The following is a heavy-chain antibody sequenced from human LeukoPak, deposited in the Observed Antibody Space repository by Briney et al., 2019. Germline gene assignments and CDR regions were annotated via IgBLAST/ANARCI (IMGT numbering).Heavy chain of an antibody. V-gene: IGHV3-53*01. CDR2: IYNDGRT. D-gene: IGHD3-22*01. CDR1: GFTVNNKY. CDR3: ARGLFLSGYLDAFDI. J-gene: IGHJ3*02. Sequence: GGSLRLSCAAPGFTVNNKYMTWVRQAPGKGLEWVSLIYNDGRTYYADSVKGRCTISRDNLKNVLYLQMNSLKVEDTALYYCARGLFLSGYLDAFDIWGQGTVVTVSS.